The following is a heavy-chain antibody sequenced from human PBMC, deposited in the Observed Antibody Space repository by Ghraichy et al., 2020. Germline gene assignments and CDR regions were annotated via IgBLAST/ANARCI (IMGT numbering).Heavy chain of an antibody. CDR2: INHSGST. J-gene: IGHJ4*02. D-gene: IGHD6-13*01. V-gene: IGHV4-34*01. CDR3: ARTRRLLSWNDY. CDR1: GGSFSGYY. Sequence: SETLSLTCAVYGGSFSGYYWSWIRQPPGKGLEWIGEINHSGSTNYNPSLKSRVTISVDTSKNQFSLKLSSVTAADTAVYYCARTRRLLSWNDYWGQGTLVTVSS.